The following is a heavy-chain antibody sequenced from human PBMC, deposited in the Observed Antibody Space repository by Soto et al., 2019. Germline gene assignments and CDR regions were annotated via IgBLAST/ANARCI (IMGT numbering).Heavy chain of an antibody. CDR2: ISYDGSNK. V-gene: IGHV3-30-3*01. J-gene: IGHJ6*02. CDR1: GFTFSSYA. Sequence: QVQLVESGGGVVQPGRSLRLSCAASGFTFSSYAMHWVRQAPGKGLEWVAVISYDGSNKYYADSVKGRFTISRDNSKNKLYLQMNSLRAEDTAVYYCARERYSSANDNYYYYYGMDVWGQGTTVTVSS. D-gene: IGHD6-19*01. CDR3: ARERYSSANDNYYYYYGMDV.